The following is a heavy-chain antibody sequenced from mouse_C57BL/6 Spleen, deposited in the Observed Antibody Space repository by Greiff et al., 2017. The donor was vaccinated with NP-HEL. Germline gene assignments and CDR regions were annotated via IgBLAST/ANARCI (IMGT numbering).Heavy chain of an antibody. Sequence: VQLKESGGDLVKPGGSLKLSCAASGFTFSSYGMSWVRQTPDKRLEWVATISSGGSYTYYPDSVKGRFTISRDNAKNTLYLQMSSLKSEDTAMYYCARQGGNGNFFDYWGQGTTLTVSS. CDR1: GFTFSSYG. CDR3: ARQGGNGNFFDY. V-gene: IGHV5-6*01. D-gene: IGHD2-1*01. J-gene: IGHJ2*01. CDR2: ISSGGSYT.